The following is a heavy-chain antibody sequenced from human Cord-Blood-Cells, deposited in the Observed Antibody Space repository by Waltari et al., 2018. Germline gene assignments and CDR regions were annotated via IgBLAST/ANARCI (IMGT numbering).Heavy chain of an antibody. V-gene: IGHV4-34*04. CDR3: ARRYYDFWSGYQDGMDV. D-gene: IGHD3-3*01. Sequence: VQLQQWGAGLLKPSETLSLTCAVYGGSFSGYYWSWIRQPPGKGLEWMGEINQIGSTNTRPSLRSRGTISVDASKNQFSLKLSSVTAADTAVYYCARRYYDFWSGYQDGMDVWGQGTTVTVSS. CDR1: GGSFSGYY. J-gene: IGHJ6*02. CDR2: INQIGST.